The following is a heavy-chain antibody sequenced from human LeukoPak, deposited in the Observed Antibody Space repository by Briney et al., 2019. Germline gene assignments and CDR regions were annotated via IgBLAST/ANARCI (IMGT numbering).Heavy chain of an antibody. J-gene: IGHJ6*03. Sequence: PGGSLRLSCAASGFTFSSYWMSWVRQAPEKGLEWVAIIKQDGSEKYYVDSVKGRFTISRDNAKNSLYLQMNSLRAEDTAVYYCARESGFGEWNYYMDVWGKGTTVTVSS. CDR3: ARESGFGEWNYYMDV. CDR2: IKQDGSEK. CDR1: GFTFSSYW. V-gene: IGHV3-7*01. D-gene: IGHD3-10*01.